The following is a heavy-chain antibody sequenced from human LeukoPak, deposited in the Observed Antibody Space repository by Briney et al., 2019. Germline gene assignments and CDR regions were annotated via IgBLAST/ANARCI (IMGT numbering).Heavy chain of an antibody. CDR1: RFSFCSRG. V-gene: IGHV3-23*01. CDR3: TSRPRRVLGVVDF. D-gene: IGHD3-3*01. J-gene: IGHJ4*02. CDR2: ISGGGDIT. Sequence: GGSLRLSCIAARFSFCSRGMMWLPQAPGKGLVWGSVISGGGDITYDADSVKGRFTIARDNSKNTVFLQMNSLRAEDTAVYYCTSRPRRVLGVVDFWGQGTLVTVSS.